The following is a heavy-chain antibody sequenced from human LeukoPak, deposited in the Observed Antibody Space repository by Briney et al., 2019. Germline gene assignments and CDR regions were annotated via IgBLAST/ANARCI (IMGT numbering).Heavy chain of an antibody. Sequence: SETLSLTCAVYGGSFSGYYWSWFRNPPGKGLDWFGEINKSGSTNYNPSLKSRVTISVDTSKNQFSLKLSSVTAADTAVYYCARGAIAARLSGSYYGKYWFDPWGQGTLVTVSS. CDR1: GGSFSGYY. D-gene: IGHD1-26*01. V-gene: IGHV4-34*01. CDR3: ARGAIAARLSGSYYGKYWFDP. CDR2: INKSGST. J-gene: IGHJ5*02.